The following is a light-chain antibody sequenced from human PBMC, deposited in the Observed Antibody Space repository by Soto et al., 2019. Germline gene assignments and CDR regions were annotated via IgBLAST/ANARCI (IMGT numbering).Light chain of an antibody. CDR1: QSVSSN. V-gene: IGKV3-15*01. J-gene: IGKJ2*01. Sequence: EIVMTQSPATLSVSPGERATLSRRASQSVSSNLAWYQQKPGQGPRLLIYAASTRATGIPARFSGSGSGTEFTLTISSLQSEDFAVYHCQQYNNWPYTFGQGTKLEMK. CDR3: QQYNNWPYT. CDR2: AAS.